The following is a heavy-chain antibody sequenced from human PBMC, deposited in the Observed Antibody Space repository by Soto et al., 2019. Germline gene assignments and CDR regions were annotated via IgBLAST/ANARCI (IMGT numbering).Heavy chain of an antibody. D-gene: IGHD3-10*01. CDR3: ARDPTYYYGSGSYYHPYYFDY. CDR2: ISAYNGNT. J-gene: IGHJ4*02. V-gene: IGHV1-18*01. CDR1: GYTFTSYG. Sequence: ASVKVSCKASGYTFTSYGISWVRQAPGQGLEWMGWISAYNGNTNYAQKLQGRVTMTTDTSTSTAYMELRSLRSDNTAVYYCARDPTYYYGSGSYYHPYYFDYWGQGTLVTVSS.